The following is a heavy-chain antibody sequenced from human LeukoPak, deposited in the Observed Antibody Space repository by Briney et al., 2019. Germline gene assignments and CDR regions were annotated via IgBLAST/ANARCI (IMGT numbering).Heavy chain of an antibody. CDR2: IIPIFGIA. J-gene: IGHJ5*02. D-gene: IGHD3-22*01. CDR1: GGTFSSYA. V-gene: IGHV1-69*04. CDR3: ASSNYYDSSGYPSIRFFGVFDP. Sequence: GASVKVSCKASGGTFSSYAISWVRQAPGQGLEWMGRIIPIFGIANYAQKFQGRVTITADKYTSTAYMELSSLRSEDTAVYYCASSNYYDSSGYPSIRFFGVFDPWGQGTLVTVSS.